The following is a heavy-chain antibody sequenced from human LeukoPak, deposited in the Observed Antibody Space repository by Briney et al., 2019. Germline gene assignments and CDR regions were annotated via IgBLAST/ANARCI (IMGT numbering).Heavy chain of an antibody. D-gene: IGHD3-10*01. V-gene: IGHV4-31*03. J-gene: IGHJ5*02. CDR1: GGSISSGGYY. CDR2: IYYSGST. CDR3: ARDTMARGMAWFDP. Sequence: SQTLSLTCTVSGGSISSGGYYWSWIRQHPGKGLEWIGYIYYSGSTYYNPSLKSRVTISVDTSKNQFSLKLSSVTAADTAVYYCARDTMARGMAWFDPWGQGTLVTVSS.